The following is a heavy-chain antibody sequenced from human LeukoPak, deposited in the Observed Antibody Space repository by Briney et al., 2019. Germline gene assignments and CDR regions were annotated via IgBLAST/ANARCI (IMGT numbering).Heavy chain of an antibody. Sequence: SETLSLTCTVSGGSISSHYWSWIRQPPGKGLEWIGYIYYSGSTNYNPSLKSRVTISVDTSKNQFSLKLSSVTAADTAVYYCARDGYDSRGYYPDYYYYYMDVWGKGTTVTVSS. CDR3: ARDGYDSRGYYPDYYYYYMDV. V-gene: IGHV4-59*11. CDR1: GGSISSHY. CDR2: IYYSGST. D-gene: IGHD3-22*01. J-gene: IGHJ6*03.